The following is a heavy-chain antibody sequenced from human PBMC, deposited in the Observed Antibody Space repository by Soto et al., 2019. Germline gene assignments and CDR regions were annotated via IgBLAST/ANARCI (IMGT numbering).Heavy chain of an antibody. V-gene: IGHV3-21*06. D-gene: IGHD2-15*01. CDR2: ISSRSSSI. CDR1: S. J-gene: IGHJ6*02. Sequence: SSHRVRQTTGKGLEWVSSISSRSSSIYYADSVKGRFTISRDNDKNSLYLQLSSLRAEDTAVYYCARDARYWRGGAYYEAYGIGLSCLGASGTVSS. CDR3: ARDARYWRGGAYYEAYGIGL.